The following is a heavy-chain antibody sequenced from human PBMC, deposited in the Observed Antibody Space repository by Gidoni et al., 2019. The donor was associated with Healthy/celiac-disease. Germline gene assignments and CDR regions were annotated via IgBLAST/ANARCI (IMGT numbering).Heavy chain of an antibody. CDR1: GVTFSSYA. J-gene: IGHJ2*01. Sequence: QVQLVQSGAAVKKPGSSVKVSCKASGVTFSSYAISWVRQAPGQGLEWMGGISPIFGTANYAQKFQGRVTITADESTSTAYMELSSLRSEDTAVYYCARGLLSGGADWYFDLWGRGTLVTVSS. V-gene: IGHV1-69*01. CDR2: ISPIFGTA. D-gene: IGHD3-16*01. CDR3: ARGLLSGGADWYFDL.